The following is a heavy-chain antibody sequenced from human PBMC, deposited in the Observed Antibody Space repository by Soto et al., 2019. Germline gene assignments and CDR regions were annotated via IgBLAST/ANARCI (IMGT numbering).Heavy chain of an antibody. Sequence: GVSLRLSCAASGFTFSIYWMHWVRQAPGKGLAWVSCINSDGSSTNYADFVKCRFALSRDNANNTLYLQMNRLRVEDTAMYYRSRVADSTWHWGQGTLVTVSS. CDR2: INSDGSST. CDR1: GFTFSIYW. CDR3: SRVADSTWH. V-gene: IGHV3-74*01. J-gene: IGHJ4*02.